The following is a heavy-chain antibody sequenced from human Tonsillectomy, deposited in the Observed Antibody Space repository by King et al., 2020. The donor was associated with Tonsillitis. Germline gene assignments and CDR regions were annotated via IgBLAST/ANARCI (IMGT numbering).Heavy chain of an antibody. V-gene: IGHV3-74*01. D-gene: IGHD3-22*01. CDR1: GFTFSSYW. CDR2: INSDGSNT. CDR3: TRGLVYYYDTSGCNWFDP. Sequence: VQLVESGGGLVQPGGSLRLSCAASGFTFSSYWMHWVRQAPGKGLVWVSRINSDGSNTTYADSVKGRFTISRDNAKNTLHLQMNSLRAEDTVVYYCTRGLVYYYDTSGCNWFDPWGQGTLVTVSS. J-gene: IGHJ5*02.